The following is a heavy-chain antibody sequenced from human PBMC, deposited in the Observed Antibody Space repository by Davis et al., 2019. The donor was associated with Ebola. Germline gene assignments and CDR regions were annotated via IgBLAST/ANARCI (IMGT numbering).Heavy chain of an antibody. Sequence: PGGSLRLSCAASGFTFNTYAMSWVRQAPGKGLEWVSAILAGGRTTYFADSVKGRFSISRDNSKNTLYLQMNSLRAEDTTIYYCAKGDRYSSSSEPTFDIWGQGTMVTVSS. CDR1: GFTFNTYA. D-gene: IGHD6-6*01. CDR3: AKGDRYSSSSEPTFDI. CDR2: ILAGGRTT. V-gene: IGHV3-23*01. J-gene: IGHJ3*02.